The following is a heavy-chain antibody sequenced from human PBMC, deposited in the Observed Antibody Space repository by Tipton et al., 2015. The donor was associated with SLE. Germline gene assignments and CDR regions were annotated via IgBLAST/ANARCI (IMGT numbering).Heavy chain of an antibody. D-gene: IGHD3-3*01. CDR1: GGSISSHF. CDR2: IYYSGST. CDR3: ARVFDFWSGYWFDY. Sequence: TLSLTCTVSGGSISSHFWSWIRQPPGKGLEWIGYIYYSGSTNYNPSLKSRVTISVDTSKNQFSLKLSSVTAAGTAVYYCARVFDFWSGYWFDYWGQGTLVTVSS. J-gene: IGHJ4*02. V-gene: IGHV4-59*11.